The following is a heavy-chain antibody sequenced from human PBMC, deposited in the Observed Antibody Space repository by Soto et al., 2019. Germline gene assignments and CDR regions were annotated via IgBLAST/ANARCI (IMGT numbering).Heavy chain of an antibody. CDR2: ISSSSSYT. CDR3: ARSYDILTGSPHPPDY. D-gene: IGHD3-9*01. V-gene: IGHV3-11*06. J-gene: IGHJ4*02. Sequence: QVQLVESGGGLVKPGGSLRLSCAASGFTFSDYYRSWIRQAPGKGREWGSYISSSSSYTNYADSVKGRFTISRDNAKNSLYLQMNSLRAEDTAVYYCARSYDILTGSPHPPDYWGQGTLVTVSS. CDR1: GFTFSDYY.